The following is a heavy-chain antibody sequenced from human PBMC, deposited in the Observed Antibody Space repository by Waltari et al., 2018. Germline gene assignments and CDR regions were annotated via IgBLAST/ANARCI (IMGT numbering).Heavy chain of an antibody. CDR2: VDPEDGET. CDR1: GYTFTDYY. CDR3: ATGYCSGGSCYGYYYYYMDV. Sequence: EVQLVQSGAEVKKPGATVKISCKASGYTFTDYYMHWVQQAPGKGLEWMGRVDPEDGETIYAEKFQGRVTITADTSTDTAYMELSSLRSEDTAVYYCATGYCSGGSCYGYYYYYMDVWGKGTTVTVSS. J-gene: IGHJ6*03. V-gene: IGHV1-69-2*01. D-gene: IGHD2-15*01.